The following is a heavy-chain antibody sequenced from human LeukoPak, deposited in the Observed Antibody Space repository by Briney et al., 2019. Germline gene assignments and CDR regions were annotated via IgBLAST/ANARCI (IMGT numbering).Heavy chain of an antibody. J-gene: IGHJ6*03. Sequence: GGSLRLSCAASGFTFDDYAMHWVRQAPGKGLEWVSGISWNSGSIGYADSVKGRFTISRDNAKNSLYLQMNSLKTEDTAVYYCTRHPRDPPKYYYYYMDVWGKGTTVTVPS. CDR2: ISWNSGSI. V-gene: IGHV3-9*01. CDR3: TRHPRDPPKYYYYYMDV. CDR1: GFTFDDYA.